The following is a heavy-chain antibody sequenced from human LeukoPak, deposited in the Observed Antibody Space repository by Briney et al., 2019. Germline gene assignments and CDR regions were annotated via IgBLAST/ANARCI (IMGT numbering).Heavy chain of an antibody. D-gene: IGHD1-7*01. CDR3: AKSLDWNYVIDY. CDR2: ISGSGGST. Sequence: PGGSLRLSCAASGFTFSSYAMSWVRQAPGKGLEWVSAISGSGGSTYYADSVKGRFTISRDNSKNTLYLQMNSLRAEGTAVYYCAKSLDWNYVIDYWGQGTLVTVSS. J-gene: IGHJ4*02. V-gene: IGHV3-23*01. CDR1: GFTFSSYA.